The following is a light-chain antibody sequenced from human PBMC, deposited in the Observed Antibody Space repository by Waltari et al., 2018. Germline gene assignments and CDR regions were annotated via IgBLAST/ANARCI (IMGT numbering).Light chain of an antibody. CDR1: QSLVHSNGTTY. Sequence: IVMTQTPLSSPVTLRQPASISCRSGQSLVHSNGTTYLSWLHQRPGQPPTLLIYKSSNRFSGVPDRFSGSGAGTDFTLKISRVEAEDVGVYYCMQATQFPRTFGQGTKVEIK. CDR3: MQATQFPRT. J-gene: IGKJ1*01. CDR2: KSS. V-gene: IGKV2-24*01.